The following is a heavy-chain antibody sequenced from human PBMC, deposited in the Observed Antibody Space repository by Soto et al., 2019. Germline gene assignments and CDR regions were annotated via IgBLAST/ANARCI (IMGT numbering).Heavy chain of an antibody. CDR2: IIPIFGTA. J-gene: IGHJ4*02. D-gene: IGHD2-2*01. Sequence: QVQLVQSGAEVKKPGSSVKVSCKASGGTFSSYAISWVRQAPGQGLEWMGGIIPIFGTANYAQKFQGRVTITADKSTSTAYMELSSLRAEDTAVYYCARDSCSSTSCYLRPNDYGDYVFDYWGQGTQVTVSS. V-gene: IGHV1-69*06. CDR1: GGTFSSYA. CDR3: ARDSCSSTSCYLRPNDYGDYVFDY.